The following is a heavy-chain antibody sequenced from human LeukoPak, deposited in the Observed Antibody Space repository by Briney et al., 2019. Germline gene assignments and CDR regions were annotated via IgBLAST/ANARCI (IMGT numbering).Heavy chain of an antibody. J-gene: IGHJ6*03. CDR2: INHSGST. V-gene: IGHV4-34*01. D-gene: IGHD4/OR15-4a*01. CDR1: GASISTYY. Sequence: SETLSLTCTVSGASISTYYWSWIRQPPGKGLEWIGEINHSGSTNYNPSLKSRVTISVDTSKNQFSLKLSSVTAADTAVYYCARPFYGATSYYMDVWGKGTTVTISS. CDR3: ARPFYGATSYYMDV.